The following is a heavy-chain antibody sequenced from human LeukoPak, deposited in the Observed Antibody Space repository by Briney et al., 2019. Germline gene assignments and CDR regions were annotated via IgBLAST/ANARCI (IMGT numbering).Heavy chain of an antibody. J-gene: IGHJ4*02. Sequence: GGSLRLSCAASGFTVSSNYMSWVRQAPGKGLEWVSVIYSGGSTYYADSVKGRFTISRDNSKNTLYLQMNSLRAEDTAVYYCARASSWQWLDYWGQGTLVTVSS. CDR1: GFTVSSNY. V-gene: IGHV3-53*01. CDR3: ARASSWQWLDY. CDR2: IYSGGST. D-gene: IGHD6-19*01.